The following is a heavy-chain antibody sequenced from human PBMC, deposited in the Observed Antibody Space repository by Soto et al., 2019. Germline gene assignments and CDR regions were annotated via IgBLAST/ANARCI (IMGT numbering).Heavy chain of an antibody. Sequence: GGSLRLSCAASGFTFKNYTMNWVRQAPGKGLEWVAVISYDGSTIYYSDSGSGLFTISRDDHYTIILLPVTGLRGEDTSVSYCAREAVPLPWTFDVWGQGALVTVSS. CDR3: AREAVPLPWTFDV. CDR1: GFTFKNYT. J-gene: IGHJ4*02. CDR2: ISYDGSTI. D-gene: IGHD2-21*02. V-gene: IGHV3-30-3*01.